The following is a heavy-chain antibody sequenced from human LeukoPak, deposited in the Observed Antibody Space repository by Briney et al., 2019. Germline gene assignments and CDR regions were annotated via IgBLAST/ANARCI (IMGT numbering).Heavy chain of an antibody. CDR3: ARRWMAGYCSGGSCSDY. V-gene: IGHV4-39*01. J-gene: IGHJ4*02. CDR2: IYYTGST. D-gene: IGHD2-15*01. Sequence: PSETLSLTCTVTGGSISGSTYYWGWIRQPPGKGLEWIASIYYTGSTYYNPSLRSRVTISVDTSKNQFSLKLSSVTAADTAVYYCARRWMAGYCSGGSCSDYWGQGTLVTVSS. CDR1: GGSISGSTYY.